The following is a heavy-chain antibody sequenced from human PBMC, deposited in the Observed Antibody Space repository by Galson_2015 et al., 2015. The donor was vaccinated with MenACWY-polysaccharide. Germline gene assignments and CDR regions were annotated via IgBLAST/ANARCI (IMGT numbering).Heavy chain of an antibody. V-gene: IGHV3-7*01. CDR3: ARGGSWSEY. J-gene: IGHJ4*02. D-gene: IGHD6-13*01. Sequence: SLRLCCAASGFSFSIYWMSWVRRAPGKGLEFVANIKGDGSEKYYVDSVKGRFTISRDNTKNSLYLQMNSLRVEDTAVYYCARGGSWSEYWGQGTLVTVSS. CDR2: IKGDGSEK. CDR1: GFSFSIYW.